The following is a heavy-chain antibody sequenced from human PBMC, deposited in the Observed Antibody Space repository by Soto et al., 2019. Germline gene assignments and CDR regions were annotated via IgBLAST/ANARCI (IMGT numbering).Heavy chain of an antibody. CDR2: IIPIFGTA. CDR3: ARDSYDILTGYYLRGAFDI. CDR1: GGTFSSYA. Sequence: QVQLVQSGAEVKKPGSSVKVSCKASGGTFSSYAISWVRQAPGQGLEWMGGIIPIFGTANYAQKFQGRVTITADESTSTAYRELSSLRSEDTAVYYCARDSYDILTGYYLRGAFDIWGQGTMVTVSS. J-gene: IGHJ3*02. V-gene: IGHV1-69*01. D-gene: IGHD3-9*01.